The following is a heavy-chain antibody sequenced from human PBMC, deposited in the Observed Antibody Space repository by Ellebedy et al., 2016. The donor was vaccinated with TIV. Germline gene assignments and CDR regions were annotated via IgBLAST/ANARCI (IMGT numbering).Heavy chain of an antibody. V-gene: IGHV4-59*01. CDR1: GDSISSYY. J-gene: IGHJ4*02. CDR3: ARASSPLGLLRF. CDR2: IYDRGST. Sequence: MPSETLSLTCTVSGDSISSYYWSWIRQPPGKGLEWIGYIYDRGSTNYNPSLKSRVTISVDTSKNQFSLKVGSVTAADTAVYYCARASSPLGLLRFWGQGTLVTVSS. D-gene: IGHD5-12*01.